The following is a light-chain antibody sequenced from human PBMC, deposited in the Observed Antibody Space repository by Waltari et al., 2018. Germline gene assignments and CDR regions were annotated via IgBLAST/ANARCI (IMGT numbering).Light chain of an antibody. V-gene: IGKV1-5*03. J-gene: IGKJ1*01. CDR2: KAS. CDR1: QSINSW. CDR3: QQYNGYSRT. Sequence: DIQMTQSPSTLSASVGDRVTITCRASQSINSWLAWYQQKPGKAPKLLIYKASSLESGVPSRFSGSGSGTEVTLTISSLQPDDFATYYCQQYNGYSRTFGQGTKVEIK.